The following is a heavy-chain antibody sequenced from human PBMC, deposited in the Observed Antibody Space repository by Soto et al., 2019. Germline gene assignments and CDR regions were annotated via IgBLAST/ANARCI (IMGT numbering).Heavy chain of an antibody. J-gene: IGHJ4*02. CDR1: GFTFSSYV. CDR2: ISGSGVR. CDR3: AGGSGSSSDF. Sequence: EVQLLESGGGLVQPGGSLRLSCAASGFTFSSYVMRWVRQAPGKGLAWVSSISGSGVRYYADSVKGRFTISRDNSKETGQLQMNSLRAEDTAVYYCAGGSGSSSDFWGQGTLVTVSS. V-gene: IGHV3-23*01. D-gene: IGHD3-10*01.